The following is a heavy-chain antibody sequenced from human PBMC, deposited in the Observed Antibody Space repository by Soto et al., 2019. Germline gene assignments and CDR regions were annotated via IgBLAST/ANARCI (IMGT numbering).Heavy chain of an antibody. CDR3: VISDYGGWFDP. Sequence: GGSLRLSCAASGFTFSSYWMHWVRQAPGKGLVWVSRINSDGSSTSYADSVKGRFTISRDNAKNTLYLQMNSLRAEDTAVYFCVISDYGGWFDPWGQGTLVTVSS. CDR2: INSDGSST. D-gene: IGHD4-17*01. J-gene: IGHJ5*02. CDR1: GFTFSSYW. V-gene: IGHV3-74*01.